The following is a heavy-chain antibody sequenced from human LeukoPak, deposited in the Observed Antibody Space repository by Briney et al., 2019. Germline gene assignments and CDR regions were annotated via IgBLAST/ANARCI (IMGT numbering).Heavy chain of an antibody. D-gene: IGHD3-16*01. J-gene: IGHJ5*02. CDR1: GFTFSSYA. CDR3: ANGGGAATGRSVPWFDP. Sequence: RXSCAASGFTFSSYAMSWVRQAPGKGLEWVSAISGSGGSTYYADSVKGRFTISRDNSKNTLYMQMNSLRAEDTAVYYCANGGGAATGRSVPWFDPWGQGTLVTVSS. V-gene: IGHV3-23*01. CDR2: ISGSGGST.